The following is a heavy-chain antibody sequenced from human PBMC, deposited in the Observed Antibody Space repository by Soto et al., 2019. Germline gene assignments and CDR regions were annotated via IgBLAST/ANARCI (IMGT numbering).Heavy chain of an antibody. Sequence: ESGGGVVQPGRSLRLSCAASGFTFSSYGMHWVRQAPGKGLEWVAVISYDGSNKYYVDSVKGRFTISRDNSKNTLYLQMNSLRAEDTAVYYCAKAETTVVTGVDYWGQGTLVTVSS. CDR3: AKAETTVVTGVDY. V-gene: IGHV3-30*18. D-gene: IGHD4-17*01. J-gene: IGHJ4*02. CDR2: ISYDGSNK. CDR1: GFTFSSYG.